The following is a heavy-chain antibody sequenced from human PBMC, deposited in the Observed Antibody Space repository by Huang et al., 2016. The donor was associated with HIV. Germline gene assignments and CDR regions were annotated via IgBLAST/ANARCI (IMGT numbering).Heavy chain of an antibody. V-gene: IGHV1-69*01. CDR3: ARVESRRYYDSSGYYY. J-gene: IGHJ4*02. CDR1: GGTFSSYA. Sequence: QVQLVQSGAEVKKPGSSVKVSCKASGGTFSSYAISWVRQAPGQGLEWMGGISPILGTANYAQKFQGRVTITADESTSTAYMELSSLRSEDTAVYYCARVESRRYYDSSGYYYWGQGTLVTVSS. CDR2: ISPILGTA. D-gene: IGHD3-22*01.